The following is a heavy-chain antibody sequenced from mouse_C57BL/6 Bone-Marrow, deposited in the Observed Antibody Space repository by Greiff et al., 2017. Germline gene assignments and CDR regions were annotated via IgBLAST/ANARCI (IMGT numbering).Heavy chain of an antibody. CDR3: AREGGILDY. Sequence: VQLQQSGPELVKPGASVKISCKASGYTFTDYYMNWVKQSHGKSLEWIGDINPNNGGTSYNQKFKGKATLTVDKSSSTAYMELRSLTSEDSAVYYCAREGGILDYWGQGTTLTVSS. V-gene: IGHV1-26*01. CDR1: GYTFTDYY. D-gene: IGHD1-1*02. J-gene: IGHJ2*01. CDR2: INPNNGGT.